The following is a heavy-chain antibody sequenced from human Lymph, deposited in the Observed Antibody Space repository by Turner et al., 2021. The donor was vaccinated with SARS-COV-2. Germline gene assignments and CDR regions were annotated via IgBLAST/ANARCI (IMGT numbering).Heavy chain of an antibody. CDR3: ARGGYSGGGMDV. D-gene: IGHD1-26*01. J-gene: IGHJ6*02. CDR1: GYTFTSYD. CDR2: MNPNSGNT. V-gene: IGHV1-8*02. Sequence: QVQLVPSGAEVKKPGASVKVSCKAPGYTFTSYDINWVRQATGQGLEWRGWMNPNSGNTGYAQKFQGRVTMTRNTSIITAYMERSSLRSEDTAVYYCARGGYSGGGMDVWGQGTTVTVSS.